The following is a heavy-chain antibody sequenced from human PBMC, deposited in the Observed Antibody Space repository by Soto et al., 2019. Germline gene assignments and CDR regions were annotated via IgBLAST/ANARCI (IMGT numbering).Heavy chain of an antibody. D-gene: IGHD4-4*01. CDR3: AIGSNHFDY. J-gene: IGHJ4*02. CDR2: INSDGNST. V-gene: IGHV3-74*01. CDR1: GFTFSLLW. Sequence: EVQLVESGGGLVQPGGSLRLYCAASGFTFSLLWMHWVRQVPGKGPVWVSRINSDGNSTSYADSVKGRFTISRDNAKNTLYLQMNSLRAEDTAVYYCAIGSNHFDYWGQGTLVTVSS.